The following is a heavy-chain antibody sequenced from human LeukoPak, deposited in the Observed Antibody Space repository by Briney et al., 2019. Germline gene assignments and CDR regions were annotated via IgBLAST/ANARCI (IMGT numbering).Heavy chain of an antibody. CDR1: GDSVSSNSAA. Sequence: SQTLSLTCAISGDSVSSNSAAWNWIRQSPSRGLEWMVRTYYRSKWYNDYAVSVKSRITINPDTSKNQFSLQLNSVTPEDTAVYYCASDSGWYGRDAFDIWGQGTMVTVSS. CDR3: ASDSGWYGRDAFDI. V-gene: IGHV6-1*01. CDR2: TYYRSKWYN. D-gene: IGHD6-19*01. J-gene: IGHJ3*02.